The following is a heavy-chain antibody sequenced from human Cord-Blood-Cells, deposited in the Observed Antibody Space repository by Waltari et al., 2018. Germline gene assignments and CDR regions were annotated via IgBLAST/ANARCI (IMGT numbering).Heavy chain of an antibody. CDR2: INAGNGNT. D-gene: IGHD3-16*02. V-gene: IGHV1-3*01. CDR1: GYNFNSYA. Sequence: QVQLVQAGAEVKKPGASVTVSCKASGYNFNSYARHRLRQAHGQRLERMGWINAGNGNTKYSQKFQGRVTITRDTSASTAYMELSSLRSEDTAVYYCAREMITFGGVIVWFFDYWGQGTLVTVSS. J-gene: IGHJ4*02. CDR3: AREMITFGGVIVWFFDY.